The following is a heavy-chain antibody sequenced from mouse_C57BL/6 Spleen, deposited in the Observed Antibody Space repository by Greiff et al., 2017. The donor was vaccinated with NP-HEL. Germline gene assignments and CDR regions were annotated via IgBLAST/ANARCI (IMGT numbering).Heavy chain of an antibody. J-gene: IGHJ4*01. CDR2: IWSGGST. Sequence: VQLQQSGPGLVQPSQSLSITCTVSGFSLTSYGVHWVRQSPGKGLEWLGVIWSGGSTDYNAAFISRLSISKDNSKSQVFFKMNSLQADDTAIYYCARGMGGYDGEVAMDYWGQGTSVTVSS. D-gene: IGHD2-2*01. V-gene: IGHV2-2*01. CDR3: ARGMGGYDGEVAMDY. CDR1: GFSLTSYG.